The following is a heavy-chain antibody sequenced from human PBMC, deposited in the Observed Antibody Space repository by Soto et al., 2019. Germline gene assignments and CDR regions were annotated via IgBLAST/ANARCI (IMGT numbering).Heavy chain of an antibody. CDR3: AKDYYDSSGYYYGVYYFDY. D-gene: IGHD3-22*01. V-gene: IGHV3-23*01. CDR1: GFTFSSYA. Sequence: GSLRLSCAASGFTFSSYAMSWVRQAPGKGLEWVSAISGSGGSTYYADSVKGRFTISRDNSKNTLYLQMNSLRAEDTAVYYCAKDYYDSSGYYYGVYYFDYWGQGTLVTVSS. J-gene: IGHJ4*02. CDR2: ISGSGGST.